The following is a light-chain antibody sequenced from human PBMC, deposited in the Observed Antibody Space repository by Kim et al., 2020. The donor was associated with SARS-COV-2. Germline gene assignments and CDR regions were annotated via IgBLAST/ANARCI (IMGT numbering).Light chain of an antibody. J-gene: IGLJ2*01. Sequence: PGQSVTNSCTGTSSDVVGYIYVSWYQQHPGKAPRLVIYDVSNRPSGVSNRFSGSKSGNTASLPISGLQAEDEADYYCSSYTTSSTVFGGGTQLTVL. CDR1: SSDVVGYIY. V-gene: IGLV2-14*03. CDR2: DVS. CDR3: SSYTTSSTV.